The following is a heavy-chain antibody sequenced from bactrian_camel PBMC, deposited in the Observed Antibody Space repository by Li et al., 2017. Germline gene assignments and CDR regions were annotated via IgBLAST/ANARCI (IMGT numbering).Heavy chain of an antibody. Sequence: DVQLVESGGGLVQPGGSLRLSCAASGFTFNTYAMSWVRQAPGKGLEWVSGISSGGAAYFADSVKGRFTISRDSAKNTVYLQMNSLKTEDTAVYYCAPTWARDDCGDRCFYYGMDVWGKGTQVTVS. D-gene: IGHD1*01. V-gene: IGHV3S40*01. J-gene: IGHJ7*01. CDR2: ISSGGAA. CDR1: GFTFNTYA.